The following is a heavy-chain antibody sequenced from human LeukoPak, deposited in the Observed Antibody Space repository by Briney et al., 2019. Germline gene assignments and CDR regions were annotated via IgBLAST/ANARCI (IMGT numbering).Heavy chain of an antibody. CDR1: GYTFTGYY. Sequence: AASVKVSCKASGYTFTGYYMHWVRQAPGQGLEWMGWINPNSGGTNYAQKFQGRVTMTRDTSISTAYMELSRLRSDDTAVYYCARRAGDYSHPYDYWGQGTLVTVSS. D-gene: IGHD3-22*01. V-gene: IGHV1-2*02. J-gene: IGHJ4*02. CDR3: ARRAGDYSHPYDY. CDR2: INPNSGGT.